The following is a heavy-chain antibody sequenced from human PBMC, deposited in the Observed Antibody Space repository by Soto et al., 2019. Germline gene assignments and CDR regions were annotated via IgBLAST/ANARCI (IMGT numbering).Heavy chain of an antibody. Sequence: ASVKVSCKASGYTFTSYAMHWVRQAPGQRLEWMGWINAGNGNTKYSQKFQGRVTITRDTSASTAYMELSSLRSEDTAVYYCARGEWGGRGAFDIWGQGTMVTVSS. CDR2: INAGNGNT. CDR1: GYTFTSYA. D-gene: IGHD3-3*01. V-gene: IGHV1-3*01. J-gene: IGHJ3*02. CDR3: ARGEWGGRGAFDI.